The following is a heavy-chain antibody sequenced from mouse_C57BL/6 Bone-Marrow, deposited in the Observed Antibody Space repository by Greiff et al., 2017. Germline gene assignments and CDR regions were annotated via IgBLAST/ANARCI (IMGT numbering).Heavy chain of an antibody. V-gene: IGHV14-4*01. D-gene: IGHD1-1*01. CDR2: IDPENGDT. J-gene: IGHJ4*01. Sequence: VQLQQSGAELVRPGASVKLSCTASGFNIKDDHMHWVKQRPEQGLEWIGWIDPENGDTEYASKFQGKATITADTSSNTAYLQLSSLTSEDTAVYYCTTYYYGSSYGYAMDYWGQGTSVTVSS. CDR1: GFNIKDDH. CDR3: TTYYYGSSYGYAMDY.